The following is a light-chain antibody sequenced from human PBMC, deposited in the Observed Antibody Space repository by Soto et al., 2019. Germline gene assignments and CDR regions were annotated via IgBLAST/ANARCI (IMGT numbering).Light chain of an antibody. Sequence: DILMTQSPSSLSASVGDRVTITCRASQGISNYLAWYQQKPGKVPKLLIYAASTLQSGVPSRFSGSTSGTDFTLTISSLQPEDVATYYCQKYNSVPFTFGPGTKVDIK. J-gene: IGKJ3*01. CDR3: QKYNSVPFT. CDR1: QGISNY. V-gene: IGKV1-27*01. CDR2: AAS.